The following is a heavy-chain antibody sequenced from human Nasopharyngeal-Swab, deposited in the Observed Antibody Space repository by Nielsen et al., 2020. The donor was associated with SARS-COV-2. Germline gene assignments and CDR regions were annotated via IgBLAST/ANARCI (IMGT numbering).Heavy chain of an antibody. V-gene: IGHV3-23*03. J-gene: IGHJ4*02. CDR2: IYGGGFGT. CDR3: ASARGSFDY. Sequence: WIRQPPGKGLEWVALIYGGGFGTHYVDPVKGRFTVSRDDSRGTLSLQMNSLRVDDTAVYYCASARGSFDYWGQGAVVTVSS.